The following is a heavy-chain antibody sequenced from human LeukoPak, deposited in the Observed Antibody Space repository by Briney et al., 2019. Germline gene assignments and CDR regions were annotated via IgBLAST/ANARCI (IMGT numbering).Heavy chain of an antibody. D-gene: IGHD1-1*01. Sequence: SETLSLTCTVSGGSISSYHWSWIRQPPGKGLEWIGYIYYSGSTNYNPSLKSRVTISVDTSKNQFSLKLSSVTAADTAVYYCARAGGTRHYMDVWGKGTTVTVSS. J-gene: IGHJ6*03. V-gene: IGHV4-59*01. CDR1: GGSISSYH. CDR3: ARAGGTRHYMDV. CDR2: IYYSGST.